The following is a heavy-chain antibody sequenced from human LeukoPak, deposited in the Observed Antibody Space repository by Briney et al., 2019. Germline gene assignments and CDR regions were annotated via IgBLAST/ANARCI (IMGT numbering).Heavy chain of an antibody. Sequence: GGSLRLSCAASGFTFSNYSMNWFRQAPGKGLEWVSYISSSSSSIYYADSVRGRFTISRDNTKNSLYLQMTSLRDEDTAVYYCARGVIYFDYWGQGTLVTVSS. J-gene: IGHJ4*02. CDR2: ISSSSSSI. V-gene: IGHV3-48*02. D-gene: IGHD2/OR15-2a*01. CDR3: ARGVIYFDY. CDR1: GFTFSNYS.